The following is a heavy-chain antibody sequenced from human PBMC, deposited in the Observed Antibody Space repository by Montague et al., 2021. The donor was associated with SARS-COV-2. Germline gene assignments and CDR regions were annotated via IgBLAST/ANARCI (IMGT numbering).Heavy chain of an antibody. CDR1: GDSITSNYW. D-gene: IGHD3-16*01. CDR2: IYHTGST. J-gene: IGHJ4*02. V-gene: IGHV4-4*02. Sequence: SETLSLTCNVSGDSITSNYWWSWLRQPPGKGLEWIGDIYHTGSTNFNPSLKSRVTMSVDKSKKFFSLSLRSVTAADTATYYCARDGGQRFRAFESWGQGTLVTISS. CDR3: ARDGGQRFRAFES.